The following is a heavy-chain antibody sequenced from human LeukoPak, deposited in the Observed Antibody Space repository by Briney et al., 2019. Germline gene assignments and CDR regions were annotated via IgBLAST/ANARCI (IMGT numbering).Heavy chain of an antibody. D-gene: IGHD3-16*02. CDR1: GYSFASFW. CDR2: IHPSDSDT. V-gene: IGHV5-51*01. Sequence: SGESLKISCKGSGYSFASFWVGWVRQMPGKGLEWMGIIHPSDSDTRYSPSFQDQVTISADKSISTAYLQWSSLKASDTAMYYCASNTFGGVIVPYYYYGMDVWGQGTTVTVSS. CDR3: ASNTFGGVIVPYYYYGMDV. J-gene: IGHJ6*02.